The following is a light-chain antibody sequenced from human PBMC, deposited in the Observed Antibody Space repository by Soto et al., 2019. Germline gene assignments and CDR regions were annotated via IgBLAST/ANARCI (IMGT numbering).Light chain of an antibody. V-gene: IGLV1-47*02. CDR1: SSNIGSNY. J-gene: IGLJ3*02. CDR2: DDN. CDR3: AAWDNSLSGRV. Sequence: QSVLPQPPSASGTPGQRVTISCSGSSSNIGSNYVYWYQQLPGTAPKLLVFDDNQRPSGVPDRFSDSKSGTSASLAISGLRSEDEADYYCAAWDNSLSGRVFGGGTKLTVL.